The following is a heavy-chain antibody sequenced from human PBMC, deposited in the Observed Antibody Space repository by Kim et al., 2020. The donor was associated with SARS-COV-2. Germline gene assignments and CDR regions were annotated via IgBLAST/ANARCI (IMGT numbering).Heavy chain of an antibody. Sequence: ASVKVSCKASGYTFTSYGISWVRQAPGQGLEWMGWISAYNGNTNNAQKLQGRVTMTTDTSTSTAYMELRSLRSDDTAVYYCASTMTTVTPRYYYYGMDVWGQGTTVTVSS. V-gene: IGHV1-18*01. CDR2: ISAYNGNT. CDR1: GYTFTSYG. CDR3: ASTMTTVTPRYYYYGMDV. D-gene: IGHD4-17*01. J-gene: IGHJ6*02.